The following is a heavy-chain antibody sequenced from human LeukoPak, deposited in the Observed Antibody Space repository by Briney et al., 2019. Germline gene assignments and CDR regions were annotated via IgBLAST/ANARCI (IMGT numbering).Heavy chain of an antibody. D-gene: IGHD5-12*01. V-gene: IGHV3-11*01. CDR2: ISGSGHDI. Sequence: GGSLRLSCAASGFTFSDSYMTWVRQAPGKGVEWVAYISGSGHDINYSESAKGRFTISRDNAKNSLYLQMNSLRAEDTAVYYCAKDLSGGYDYFDYWGQGTLVTVSS. J-gene: IGHJ4*02. CDR1: GFTFSDSY. CDR3: AKDLSGGYDYFDY.